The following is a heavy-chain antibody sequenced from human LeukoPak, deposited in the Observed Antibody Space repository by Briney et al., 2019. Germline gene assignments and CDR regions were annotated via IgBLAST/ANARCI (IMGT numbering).Heavy chain of an antibody. CDR2: ISYSGST. CDR3: ARVSRSSGWSRGRGYFDY. Sequence: SETLSLTCTVSGGSISSSSYYWSWIRQPPGKELQWIGYISYSGSTNYHPSLKSRVTISVDTSKNQFSLKLSSVTAADTAVYYCARVSRSSGWSRGRGYFDYWGQGTLVTVSS. D-gene: IGHD6-13*01. J-gene: IGHJ4*02. V-gene: IGHV4-61*01. CDR1: GGSISSSSYY.